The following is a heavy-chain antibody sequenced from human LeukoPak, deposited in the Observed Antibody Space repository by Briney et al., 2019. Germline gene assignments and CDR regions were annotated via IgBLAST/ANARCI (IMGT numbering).Heavy chain of an antibody. D-gene: IGHD2-21*02. CDR1: GGSFSGYY. J-gene: IGHJ3*02. Sequence: SETLSLTCAVYGGSFSGYYWSWIRQPPGKGLEWIGEINHSGSTNYNPSLKSRVTISVDTSKNQFSLKLSSVTAADTAVYYCARSRVVVTAIPGASDIWGQGTMVTVSS. CDR2: INHSGST. CDR3: ARSRVVVTAIPGASDI. V-gene: IGHV4-34*01.